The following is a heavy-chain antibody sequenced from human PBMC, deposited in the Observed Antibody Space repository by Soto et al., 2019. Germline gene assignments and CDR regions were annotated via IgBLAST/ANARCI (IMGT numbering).Heavy chain of an antibody. CDR3: VTVHFLGAASYFDY. CDR2: VYSSGTT. D-gene: IGHD3-3*01. Sequence: QVQLQEWGPGLVKPSQTLSLTCTVSGGSIRNGDYYWGWIRQHPGKGMEWIGYVYSSGTTYSPPSLNRRVTISVDTSEDQFSLGLTSVTPANTAVYYCVTVHFLGAASYFDYWGPGPLVPVSS. CDR1: GGSIRNGDYY. J-gene: IGHJ4*01. V-gene: IGHV4-30-4*01.